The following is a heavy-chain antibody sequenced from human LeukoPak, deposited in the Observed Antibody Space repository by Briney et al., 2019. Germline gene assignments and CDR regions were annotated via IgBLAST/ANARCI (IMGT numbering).Heavy chain of an antibody. D-gene: IGHD5-24*01. CDR1: GYSFTDYW. Sequence: GESLKISCQTAGYSFTDYWIGWVRQMPGKGLEWMGIIYPGDSDTRYSPSFQGQVTISADKSISTAYLQWSSLKASDTAMYYCASGRDGYNYGYWGQGTLVTVSS. CDR2: IYPGDSDT. J-gene: IGHJ4*02. CDR3: ASGRDGYNYGY. V-gene: IGHV5-51*01.